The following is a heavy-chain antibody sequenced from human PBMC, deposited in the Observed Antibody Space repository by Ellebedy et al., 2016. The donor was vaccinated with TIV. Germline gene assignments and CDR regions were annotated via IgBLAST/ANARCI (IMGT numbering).Heavy chain of an antibody. CDR3: ARGGQNIAVAGNVRNDAFDI. CDR1: GYTFTSYY. J-gene: IGHJ3*02. V-gene: IGHV1-46*01. Sequence: AASVKVSCKASGYTFTSYYMHWVRQAPGQGLEWMGVINPSGGSTYYAQKLQGRVTMSRDTSTRTVYMELSSLRSEDTAVYYCARGGQNIAVAGNVRNDAFDIWGQGTMVTVSS. D-gene: IGHD6-19*01. CDR2: INPSGGST.